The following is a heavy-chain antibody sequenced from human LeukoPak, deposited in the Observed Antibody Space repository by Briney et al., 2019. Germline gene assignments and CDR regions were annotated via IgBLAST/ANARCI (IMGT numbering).Heavy chain of an antibody. Sequence: GGSLRLSCAASGFTFSNYWMHWVRQAPGKGLVWVSRINSDGINTSYADSVKGRFTISRDNAKNTLNLQMNSLRAGDTAVYYCARDLGQYYDTSDNWFDPWGQGTLVTVSS. D-gene: IGHD3-22*01. CDR1: GFTFSNYW. CDR3: ARDLGQYYDTSDNWFDP. CDR2: INSDGINT. V-gene: IGHV3-74*01. J-gene: IGHJ5*02.